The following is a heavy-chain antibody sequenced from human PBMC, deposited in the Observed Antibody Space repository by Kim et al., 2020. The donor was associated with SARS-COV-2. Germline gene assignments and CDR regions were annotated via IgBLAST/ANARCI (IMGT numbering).Heavy chain of an antibody. Sequence: GGSLRLSCAASGFTFSSYSMNWVRQAPGKGLEWVSSISSSSSYIYYADSVKGRFTISRDNAKNSLYLQMNSLRAEDTAVYYCSRSNLAAATAEYFQHWGQGTLVTVSS. J-gene: IGHJ1*01. CDR1: GFTFSSYS. CDR3: SRSNLAAATAEYFQH. V-gene: IGHV3-21*01. D-gene: IGHD6-13*01. CDR2: ISSSSSYI.